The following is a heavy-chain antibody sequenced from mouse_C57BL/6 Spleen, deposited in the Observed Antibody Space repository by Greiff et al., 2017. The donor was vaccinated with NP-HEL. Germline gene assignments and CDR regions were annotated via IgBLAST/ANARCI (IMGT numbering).Heavy chain of an antibody. CDR1: GFTFSSYA. V-gene: IGHV5-4*01. CDR3: ARDGAPYFDV. CDR2: ISDGGSYT. Sequence: EVHLVESGGGLVKPGGSLKLSCAASGFTFSSYAMSWVRQTPEKRLEWVATISDGGSYTYYPDNVKGRFTISRDNAKNNLYLQMSHLKSEDTAMYYCARDGAPYFDVWGTGTTVTVSS. J-gene: IGHJ1*03.